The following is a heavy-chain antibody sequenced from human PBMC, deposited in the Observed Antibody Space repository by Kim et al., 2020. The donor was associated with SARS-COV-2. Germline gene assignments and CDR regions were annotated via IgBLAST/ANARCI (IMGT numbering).Heavy chain of an antibody. V-gene: IGHV4-34*01. CDR2: INHSGST. Sequence: SETLSLTCAVYGGSFSGYYWSWIRQPPGKGLEWIGEINHSGSTNYNPSLKSRVTISVDTSKNQFSLKLSSVTAADTAVYYCARWDRTCSGGSCYSSTFDYLGQGTLVTVSS. CDR1: GGSFSGYY. CDR3: ARWDRTCSGGSCYSSTFDY. D-gene: IGHD2-15*01. J-gene: IGHJ4*02.